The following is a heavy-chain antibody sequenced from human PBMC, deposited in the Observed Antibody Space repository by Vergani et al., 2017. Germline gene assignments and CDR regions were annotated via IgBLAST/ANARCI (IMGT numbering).Heavy chain of an antibody. Sequence: QVQLQESGPGLVKPSQTLSLTCTVSGGSISSGGYYWSWIRQHPGKGLEWLVYIYYSGSTYYNPSLKSRVTISVDTSKNQFSLKLSSVTAADTAVYYCARFRFYDSSGYLFDYWGQGTLVTVSS. CDR1: GGSISSGGYY. CDR3: ARFRFYDSSGYLFDY. CDR2: IYYSGST. D-gene: IGHD3-22*01. J-gene: IGHJ4*02. V-gene: IGHV4-31*03.